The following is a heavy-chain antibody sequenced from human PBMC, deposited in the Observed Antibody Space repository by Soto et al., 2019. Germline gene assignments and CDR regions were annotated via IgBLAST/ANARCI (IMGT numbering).Heavy chain of an antibody. D-gene: IGHD3-9*01. Sequence: GGSLRLSCAASGFTVSSNYMSGVRQAPGKGLEWVSVIYSGGSTYYADSVKGRFTISRDNSKNTLYLQMNSLRAEDTAVYYCARESPVPHILTGYTYYYYYYGMDFWGQGTTVTVSS. V-gene: IGHV3-66*01. J-gene: IGHJ6*02. CDR3: ARESPVPHILTGYTYYYYYYGMDF. CDR1: GFTVSSNY. CDR2: IYSGGST.